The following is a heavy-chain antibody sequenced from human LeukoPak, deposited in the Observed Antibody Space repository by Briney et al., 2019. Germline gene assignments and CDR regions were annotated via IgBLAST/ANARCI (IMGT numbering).Heavy chain of an antibody. Sequence: PGGSLRLSCAAPGFTFSSYAMHWVRQAPGKGLEWVAVISYDGSNKYYADSVKGRFTISRDNSKNTLYLQMNSLRAEDTAVYYCAREAVIYYYYYYGMDVWGQGTTVTVSS. CDR1: GFTFSSYA. D-gene: IGHD2-21*01. V-gene: IGHV3-30-3*01. CDR2: ISYDGSNK. CDR3: AREAVIYYYYYYGMDV. J-gene: IGHJ6*02.